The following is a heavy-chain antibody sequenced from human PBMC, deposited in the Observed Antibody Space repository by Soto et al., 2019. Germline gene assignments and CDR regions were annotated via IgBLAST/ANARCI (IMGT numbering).Heavy chain of an antibody. CDR3: ARELSGYYGSRWFDP. V-gene: IGHV4-31*03. CDR1: GGSISSGGYY. CDR2: ISYSGST. D-gene: IGHD3-3*01. Sequence: QVQLQESGPGLVKPAQTLSLTCTVSGGSISSGGYYWSWIRQHPGKGLEWIGSISYSGSTYYNPSLKSRVTISVDTSKNQFSLKLCSVTAADTAVYSCARELSGYYGSRWFDPWGQGTLVTVSS. J-gene: IGHJ5*02.